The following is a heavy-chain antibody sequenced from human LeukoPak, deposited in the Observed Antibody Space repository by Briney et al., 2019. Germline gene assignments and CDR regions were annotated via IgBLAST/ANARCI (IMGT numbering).Heavy chain of an antibody. Sequence: SETLSLTCTVSGGSISSSRYYLGWIRQPPGKGLEGIGSIYYSGSTYYNPSPKSRVPISVDTSKNQFSLTLSSVPPADTAVYSCARPTLPDFHYWRQRGMVTVSS. CDR1: GGSISSSRYY. V-gene: IGHV4-39*01. CDR2: IYYSGST. CDR3: ARPTLPDFHY. J-gene: IGHJ4*02.